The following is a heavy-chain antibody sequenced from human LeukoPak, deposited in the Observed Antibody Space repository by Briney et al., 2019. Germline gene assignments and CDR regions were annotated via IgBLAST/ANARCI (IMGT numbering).Heavy chain of an antibody. CDR2: ISSSSSTI. CDR3: ARVKGGSSWYRFPGFDY. CDR1: GFTFSSYS. Sequence: PGGSLRLSCAASGFTFSSYSMNWVRQAPGKGLEWVSYISSSSSTIYYADSVKGRFTISRDNAKNSLYLQMNSLRAEDTAVYYCARVKGGSSWYRFPGFDYWGQGTLVTVSS. V-gene: IGHV3-48*01. J-gene: IGHJ4*02. D-gene: IGHD6-13*01.